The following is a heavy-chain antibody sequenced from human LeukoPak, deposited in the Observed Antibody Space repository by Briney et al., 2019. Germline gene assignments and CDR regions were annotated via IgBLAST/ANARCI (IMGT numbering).Heavy chain of an antibody. CDR1: GYTLTELS. J-gene: IGHJ4*02. CDR2: FDPEDGET. Sequence: ASVKVSCKVSGYTLTELSMHWVRQAPGKGLEWTGGFDPEDGETIYAQKYQGRVTMTEDTSTDTAYMELSSLRSEDTAVYYCATVYYDSSGSQAGFDYGGQGTLVTVSS. CDR3: ATVYYDSSGSQAGFDY. D-gene: IGHD3-22*01. V-gene: IGHV1-24*01.